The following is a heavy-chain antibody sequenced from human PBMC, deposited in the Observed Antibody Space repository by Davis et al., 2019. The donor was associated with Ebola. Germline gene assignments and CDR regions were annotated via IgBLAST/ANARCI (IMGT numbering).Heavy chain of an antibody. CDR1: GFTFSSYG. J-gene: IGHJ6*02. Sequence: GGSLRLSCAASGFTFSSYGMHWVRRAPGKGLEWVAVISYDGSNKYYADSVKGRFTISRDNSKNTLYLQMNSLRAEDTAVYYCAFSIAAAGNYYYYYGMDVWGQGTTVTVSS. D-gene: IGHD6-13*01. CDR3: AFSIAAAGNYYYYYGMDV. V-gene: IGHV3-30*03. CDR2: ISYDGSNK.